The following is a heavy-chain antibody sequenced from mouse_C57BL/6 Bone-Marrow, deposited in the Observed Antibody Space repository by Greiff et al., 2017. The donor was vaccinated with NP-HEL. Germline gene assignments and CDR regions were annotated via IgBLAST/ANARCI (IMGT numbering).Heavy chain of an antibody. J-gene: IGHJ3*01. CDR2: ISSGSSTI. Sequence: EVQRVESGGGLVKPGGSLKLSCAASGFTFSDYGMHWVRQAPEKGLEWVAYISSGSSTIYYADTVKGRFTISRDNAKNTLFLQRTSLRSEYTAMYYCANITTPYRGQWTLVTVSA. CDR1: GFTFSDYG. D-gene: IGHD1-2*01. CDR3: ANITTPY. V-gene: IGHV5-17*01.